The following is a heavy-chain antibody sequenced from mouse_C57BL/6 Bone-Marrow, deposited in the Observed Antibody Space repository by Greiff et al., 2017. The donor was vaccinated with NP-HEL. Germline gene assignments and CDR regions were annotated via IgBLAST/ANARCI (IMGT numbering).Heavy chain of an antibody. CDR3: ARRPPIYYYGSSYWYFDV. CDR1: GYTFTSYW. V-gene: IGHV1-53*01. D-gene: IGHD1-1*01. J-gene: IGHJ1*03. CDR2: INPSNGGT. Sequence: QVQLQQSGTELVKPGASVKLSCKASGYTFTSYWMHWVKQRPGQGLEWIGNINPSNGGTNYNEKFKSKATLTVDKSSSTAYMQLSSLTSEDSAVYYCARRPPIYYYGSSYWYFDVWGTGTTVTVSS.